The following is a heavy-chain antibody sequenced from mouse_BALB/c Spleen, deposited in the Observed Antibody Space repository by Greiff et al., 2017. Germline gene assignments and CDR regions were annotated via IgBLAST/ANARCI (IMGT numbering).Heavy chain of an antibody. Sequence: EVHLVESGPGLVKPSQSLSLTCTVTGYSITSDYAWNWIRQFPGNKLEWMGYISYSGSTSYNPSLKSRISITRDTSKNQFFLQLNSVTTEDTATYYCARGGDPYYFDYWGQGTTLTVSS. V-gene: IGHV3-2*02. J-gene: IGHJ2*01. D-gene: IGHD3-3*01. CDR1: GYSITSDYA. CDR3: ARGGDPYYFDY. CDR2: ISYSGST.